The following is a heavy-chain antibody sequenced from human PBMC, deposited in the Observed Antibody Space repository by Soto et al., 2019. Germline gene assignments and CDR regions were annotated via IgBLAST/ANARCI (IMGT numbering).Heavy chain of an antibody. Sequence: GGSLRLSCAASGFTFSSYWMSWVRQAPGKGLEWVANIKQDGSEKYYVDSVKGRFTISRDNAKNSLYLQMNSLRAEDTAVYYCARAAYYYDSSGDYYYFDYWGQGTLVTVSS. V-gene: IGHV3-7*01. CDR2: IKQDGSEK. D-gene: IGHD3-22*01. CDR3: ARAAYYYDSSGDYYYFDY. CDR1: GFTFSSYW. J-gene: IGHJ4*02.